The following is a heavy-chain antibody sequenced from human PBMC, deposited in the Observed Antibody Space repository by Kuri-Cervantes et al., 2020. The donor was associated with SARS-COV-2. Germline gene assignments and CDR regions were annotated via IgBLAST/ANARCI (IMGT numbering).Heavy chain of an antibody. J-gene: IGHJ5*02. V-gene: IGHV1-18*01. CDR1: GYTFTSYG. D-gene: IGHD2-2*01. CDR3: AVVVPAAPTFPTGMYNWFDP. CDR2: ISTYNGNT. Sequence: ASVKVSCKASGYTFTSYGISWVRQAPGRGLEWMGWISTYNGNTNYAQKLQGRVTMTTDTSTSTAYMELRSLRSDDTAVYYCAVVVPAAPTFPTGMYNWFDPWGQGTLVTVSS.